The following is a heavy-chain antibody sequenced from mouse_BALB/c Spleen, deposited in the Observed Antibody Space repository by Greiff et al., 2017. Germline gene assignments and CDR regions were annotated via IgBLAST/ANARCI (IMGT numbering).Heavy chain of an antibody. CDR3: ARSPHYYGSSYYFDY. D-gene: IGHD1-1*01. Sequence: DVKLVESGGGLVQPGGSRKLSCAASGFTFSSFGMHWVRQAPEKGLEWVAYISSGSSTIYYADTVKGRFTISRDNPKNTLFLQMTSLRSEDTAMYYCARSPHYYGSSYYFDYWGQGTTLTVSS. V-gene: IGHV5-17*02. J-gene: IGHJ2*01. CDR1: GFTFSSFG. CDR2: ISSGSSTI.